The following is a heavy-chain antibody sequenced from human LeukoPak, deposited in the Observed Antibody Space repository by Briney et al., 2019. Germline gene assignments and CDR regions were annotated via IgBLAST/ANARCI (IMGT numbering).Heavy chain of an antibody. CDR1: GFTFSSYA. CDR2: ISYDGSNK. J-gene: IGHJ6*02. V-gene: IGHV3-30-3*02. CDR3: AKPVRSFQLVHYYYYGMDV. D-gene: IGHD6-13*01. Sequence: GGSLRLSCAASGFTFSSYAMHWVRQAPGKGLEWVAVISYDGSNKYYADSVKGRFTISRDNSKNTLYLQMNSLRAEDTAVYYCAKPVRSFQLVHYYYYGMDVWGQGTTVTVSS.